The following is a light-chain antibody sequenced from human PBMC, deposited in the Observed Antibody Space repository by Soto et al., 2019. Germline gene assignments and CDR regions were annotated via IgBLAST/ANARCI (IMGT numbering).Light chain of an antibody. J-gene: IGKJ4*01. CDR2: AVS. CDR3: QQADSFPLS. CDR1: QSIYKW. V-gene: IGKV1-12*01. Sequence: DIQMTQSPSSVSASIGDRVTISCRASQSIYKWLVWYQQKPGKAPKLLIYAVSSLQSGGPSRFSGSGYGTDFPLTISSLQHEDFATYYCQQADSFPLSFGGGTKVEI.